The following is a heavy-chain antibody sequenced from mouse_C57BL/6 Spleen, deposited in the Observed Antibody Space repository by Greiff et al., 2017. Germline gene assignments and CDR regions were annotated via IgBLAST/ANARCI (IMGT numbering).Heavy chain of an antibody. J-gene: IGHJ4*01. D-gene: IGHD1-1*01. Sequence: EVMLVESGGGLVQPGGSMKLSCVASGFTFSNYWMNWVRQSPEKGLEWVAQIRLKSDNYATHYAESVKGRFTIPRDDSKSSVYLQMNNLRAEDTGIYYCTVYYYALYAMDYWGQGTSVTVSS. V-gene: IGHV6-3*01. CDR3: TVYYYALYAMDY. CDR1: GFTFSNYW. CDR2: IRLKSDNYAT.